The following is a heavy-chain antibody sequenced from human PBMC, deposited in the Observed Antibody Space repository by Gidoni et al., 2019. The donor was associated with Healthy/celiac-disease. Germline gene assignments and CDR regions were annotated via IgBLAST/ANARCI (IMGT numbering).Heavy chain of an antibody. J-gene: IGHJ5*02. CDR2: IYPSGST. Sequence: QVQLQESGPGRVKPSQTRSLTCTVSGGSISSGSYYWSWIRQPAGKGLEWIVRIYPSGSTTSNPSLKSRVTMSVDTSKNQFSLKLSSVTAADTAVYYCAREEMTGTGFDPWGQGTLVTVSS. CDR3: AREEMTGTGFDP. V-gene: IGHV4-61*02. CDR1: GGSISSGSYY. D-gene: IGHD1-1*01.